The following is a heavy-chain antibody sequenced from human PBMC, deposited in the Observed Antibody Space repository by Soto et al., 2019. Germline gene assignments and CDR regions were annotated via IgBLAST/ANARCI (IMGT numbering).Heavy chain of an antibody. D-gene: IGHD2-21*01. CDR1: GYTFTNYA. J-gene: IGHJ2*01. Sequence: VQLVQSGAEVKEPGASVKVSCRASGYTFTNYAIHWVRQAPGQRLEWMGWRNPGNGNTKYPQKFQGRVTITRDTSASTAYMFLSSLRSEDTAVYYCARDQGIPYCGGDCYSDWYFDLWGRGTLVTVSS. CDR2: RNPGNGNT. CDR3: ARDQGIPYCGGDCYSDWYFDL. V-gene: IGHV1-3*01.